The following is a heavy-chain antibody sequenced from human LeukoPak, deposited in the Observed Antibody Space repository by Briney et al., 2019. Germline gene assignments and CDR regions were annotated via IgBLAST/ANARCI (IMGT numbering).Heavy chain of an antibody. CDR1: GASMSRYY. Sequence: SETLSLTCTVSGASMSRYYWSWIRQPPGKGLEWIAYVYDSGITNYNPSLKSRVTISQDTSKSQFSLNLISVTAADTAVYYCARHPGIQLWIDNWGQGTLVTVSS. J-gene: IGHJ4*02. CDR3: ARHPGIQLWIDN. CDR2: VYDSGIT. D-gene: IGHD5-18*01. V-gene: IGHV4-59*08.